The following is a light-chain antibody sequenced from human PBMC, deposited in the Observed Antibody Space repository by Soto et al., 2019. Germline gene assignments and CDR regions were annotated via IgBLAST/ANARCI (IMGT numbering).Light chain of an antibody. CDR1: QSISSW. Sequence: DIQMTQSPSTLSASVGDRVTITCRASQSISSWLAWYQQKPGKAPKSLIYKASSLESGVPSRFSGSGSGTEFTLTISSLQADDFATYYCQQYLSYPITFGQGTRLDIK. CDR3: QQYLSYPIT. J-gene: IGKJ5*01. CDR2: KAS. V-gene: IGKV1-5*03.